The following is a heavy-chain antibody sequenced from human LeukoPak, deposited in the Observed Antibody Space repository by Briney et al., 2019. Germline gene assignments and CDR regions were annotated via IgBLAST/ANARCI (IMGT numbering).Heavy chain of an antibody. J-gene: IGHJ5*02. D-gene: IGHD6-6*01. CDR2: ISPYNGNT. V-gene: IGHV1-18*01. CDR1: GYTFTSYG. Sequence: ASVKVSCKASGYTFTSYGISWVRQAPGQGLEWMGWISPYNGNTNYAQKFQGRVTMTTDTSTSTAYMELRSLRSDDTAVYYCARDPCAYSSSSCWFDPWGQGTLVTVSS. CDR3: ARDPCAYSSSSCWFDP.